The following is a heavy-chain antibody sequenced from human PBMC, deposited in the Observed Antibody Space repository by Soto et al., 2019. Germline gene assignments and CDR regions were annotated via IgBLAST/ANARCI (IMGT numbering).Heavy chain of an antibody. D-gene: IGHD3-22*01. CDR3: ATYALTYYYDSSGYYYCY. CDR2: ISYDGSNK. Sequence: QVQLVESGGGVVQPGRSLRLSCAASGFTFSSYAMHWVRQAPGKGLEWVAVISYDGSNKYYADSVKGRFTISRDNSKNTLYLQMNSLRAEDTAVYYCATYALTYYYDSSGYYYCYWGQGTLVTVSS. V-gene: IGHV3-30-3*01. CDR1: GFTFSSYA. J-gene: IGHJ4*02.